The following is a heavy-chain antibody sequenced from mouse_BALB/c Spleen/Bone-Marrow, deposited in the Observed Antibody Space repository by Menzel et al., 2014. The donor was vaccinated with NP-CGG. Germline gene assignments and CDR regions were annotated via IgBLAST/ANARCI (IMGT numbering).Heavy chain of an antibody. CDR2: INPGNGGT. CDR3: TRSYYAKEGAWFAY. Sequence: QVQLKQSGAELVKPGASVKLSCEASGYTFTSYYMYWVKQRPGQGLEWIGGINPGNGGTNFNEKFKSKATLTVDKSSSTAYMQLSSLTSEDSAVYYCTRSYYAKEGAWFAYWGQGTLVTVSA. CDR1: GYTFTSYY. V-gene: IGHV1S81*02. J-gene: IGHJ3*01. D-gene: IGHD1-1*01.